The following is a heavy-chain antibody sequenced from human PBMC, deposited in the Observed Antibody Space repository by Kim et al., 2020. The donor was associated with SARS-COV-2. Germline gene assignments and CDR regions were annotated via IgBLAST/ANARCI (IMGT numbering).Heavy chain of an antibody. D-gene: IGHD1-1*01. CDR3: ARVEKGYYYGMDV. J-gene: IGHJ6*02. V-gene: IGHV3-53*01. Sequence: ADSGKGRFTISRDNSTHTLYLQMNSLRAEDTAVYYCARVEKGYYYGMDVWGQGTTVTVSS.